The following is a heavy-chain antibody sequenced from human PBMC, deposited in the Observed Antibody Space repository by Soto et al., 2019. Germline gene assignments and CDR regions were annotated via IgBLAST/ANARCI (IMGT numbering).Heavy chain of an antibody. CDR2: IHYTGSS. V-gene: IGHV4-59*01. D-gene: IGHD6-13*01. CDR3: AKVGRIAAAGTWFDP. Sequence: PSETLSLTCTVSSGSISCYFWSWIRQPPGKELELIAYIHYTGSSYYNPSLKSRVTISIDTSKNQFSLKLSSVSDADTAVYYCAKVGRIAAAGTWFDPWGQGTLVT. J-gene: IGHJ5*02. CDR1: SGSISCYF.